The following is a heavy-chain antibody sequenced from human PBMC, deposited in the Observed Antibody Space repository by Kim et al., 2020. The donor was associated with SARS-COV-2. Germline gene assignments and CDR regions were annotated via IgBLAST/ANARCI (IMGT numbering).Heavy chain of an antibody. CDR1: GGSFSGYY. CDR2: INHSGST. Sequence: SETLSLTCAVYGGSFSGYYWSWIRQPPGKGLEWIGEINHSGSTNYNPSLKSRVTISVDTSKNQFSLKLSSVTAADTAVYYCARVRVTMVRGVIIGRFDPWGQGTLVTVSS. V-gene: IGHV4-34*01. J-gene: IGHJ5*02. D-gene: IGHD3-10*01. CDR3: ARVRVTMVRGVIIGRFDP.